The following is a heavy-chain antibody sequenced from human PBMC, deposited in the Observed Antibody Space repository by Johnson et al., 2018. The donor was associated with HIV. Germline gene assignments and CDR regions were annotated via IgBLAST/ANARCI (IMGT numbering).Heavy chain of an antibody. CDR2: ISSSGSTI. V-gene: IGHV3-11*04. Sequence: QVQLVESGGGLVQPGGSLRLSCAASGFTFSDYYMSWIRQAPGKGLEWVSYISSSGSTIYYADSVKGRFTISRDNAKNSLYLQMNSLRAEDTAVYYCARGPYTWIRGLSLEHHDAFDIWGQGTMVTVS. J-gene: IGHJ3*02. CDR1: GFTFSDYY. D-gene: IGHD5-18*01. CDR3: ARGPYTWIRGLSLEHHDAFDI.